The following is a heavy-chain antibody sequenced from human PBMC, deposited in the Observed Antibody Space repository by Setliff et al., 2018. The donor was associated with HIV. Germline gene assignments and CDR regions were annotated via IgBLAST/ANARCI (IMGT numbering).Heavy chain of an antibody. CDR1: GASISSYY. J-gene: IGHJ4*02. Sequence: PSETLSLTCNVSGASISSYYWSWIRQPPGKGLEWIGYIYYRGDTNYNPSLKSRLTISVDAAKNQFSLNLSSVTTADTAVYYCARATATWLADNWGQGTLVTVSS. CDR2: IYYRGDT. D-gene: IGHD2-15*01. CDR3: ARATATWLADN. V-gene: IGHV4-59*01.